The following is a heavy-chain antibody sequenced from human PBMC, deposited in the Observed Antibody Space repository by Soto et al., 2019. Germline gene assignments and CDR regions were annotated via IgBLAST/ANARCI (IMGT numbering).Heavy chain of an antibody. V-gene: IGHV3-74*01. J-gene: IGHJ6*02. CDR3: ARYSRSSAGYYFGMDV. CDR2: IDSDGSST. Sequence: PGGSLRLSCAASGFTFSSYWMHWVRQAPGKRLVWVSRIDSDGSSTTYADSVKGRFTISRDNAKNTLYLQMNSLRAEDTAVYYCARYSRSSAGYYFGMDVWGQGTTVTVSS. CDR1: GFTFSSYW. D-gene: IGHD6-6*01.